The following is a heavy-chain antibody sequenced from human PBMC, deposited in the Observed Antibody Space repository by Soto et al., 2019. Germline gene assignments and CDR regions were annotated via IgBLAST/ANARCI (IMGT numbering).Heavy chain of an antibody. J-gene: IGHJ6*03. D-gene: IGHD2-15*01. Sequence: SETLSLTCAVYGGSFSGYYWSWIRQPPGKGLEWIGEINHSGSTNYNPSLKSRVTISVDTSKNQFSLKLSSVTAADTAVYYCARENCSGGSCPYYYYYYYMDVWGKGTTVT. CDR1: GGSFSGYY. CDR3: ARENCSGGSCPYYYYYYYMDV. CDR2: INHSGST. V-gene: IGHV4-34*01.